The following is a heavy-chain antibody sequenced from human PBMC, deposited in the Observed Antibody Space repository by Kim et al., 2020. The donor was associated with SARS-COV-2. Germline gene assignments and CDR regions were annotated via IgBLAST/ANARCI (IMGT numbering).Heavy chain of an antibody. CDR1: AFTLSSYE. CDR3: ARLVGWRNYYYMDV. CDR2: ISNSDSTI. J-gene: IGHJ6*03. V-gene: IGHV3-48*03. Sequence: GGSLRLSCTTSAFTLSSYELNWVRQAPGKGLEWVSFISNSDSTIYYSDSVKGRFTISRDNAKNSLYLQMNSLRAEDTAVYYCARLVGWRNYYYMDVWGKGTTVTVSS. D-gene: IGHD2-15*01.